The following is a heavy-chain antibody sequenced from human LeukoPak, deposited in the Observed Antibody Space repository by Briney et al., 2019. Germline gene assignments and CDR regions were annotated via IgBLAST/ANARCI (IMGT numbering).Heavy chain of an antibody. Sequence: GGSLRLSCAASGFTFSSYSMNWVRQAPGKRLEWVSSISSSSSYIYYADSVKGRFTISRDNAKNSLYLQMNSLRAEDTAVYYCARGGTLITMVRGVPPYYFDYWGQGTLVTVSS. D-gene: IGHD3-10*01. CDR1: GFTFSSYS. V-gene: IGHV3-21*01. J-gene: IGHJ4*02. CDR3: ARGGTLITMVRGVPPYYFDY. CDR2: ISSSSSYI.